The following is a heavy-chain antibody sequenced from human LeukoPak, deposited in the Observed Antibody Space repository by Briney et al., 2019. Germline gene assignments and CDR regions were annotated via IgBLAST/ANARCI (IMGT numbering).Heavy chain of an antibody. CDR2: ISGSGGST. J-gene: IGHJ4*02. D-gene: IGHD6-13*01. CDR1: GFPFSSYA. V-gene: IGHV3-23*01. Sequence: GGSLGLPGAASGFPFSSYAMSGAPQPPGRGLEGVPAISGSGGSTYYADSVKGRFTISRDNSKNTLYLQMNSLRAEDTAVYYCAKEGLLASSSSTPRVGGQGTLVTVSS. CDR3: AKEGLLASSSSTPRV.